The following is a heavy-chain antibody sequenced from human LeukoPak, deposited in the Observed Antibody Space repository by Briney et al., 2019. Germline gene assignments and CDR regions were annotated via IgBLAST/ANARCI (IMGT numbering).Heavy chain of an antibody. CDR2: INPSSGST. D-gene: IGHD2-2*01. CDR3: ARDVGEYCSSVSCYASDY. CDR1: GYTFTGYY. V-gene: IGHV1-2*02. J-gene: IGHJ4*02. Sequence: ASVKVSCKASGYTFTGYYMHWVRQAPGQGLEWMGWINPSSGSTNYAQKFQGRVTMTRDTSISTAYMELSRLRSDDTAIYYCARDVGEYCSSVSCYASDYWGQGTLVTVSS.